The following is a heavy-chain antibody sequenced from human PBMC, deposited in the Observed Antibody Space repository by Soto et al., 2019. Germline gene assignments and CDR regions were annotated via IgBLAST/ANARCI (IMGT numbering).Heavy chain of an antibody. CDR2: ISPYTGNT. D-gene: IGHD3-16*02. CDR3: VMVDNFVTPTPQDV. CDR1: GYIFVNYA. Sequence: QVQLVQSGDELKKPGVSVKVSCKASGYIFVNYAIAWVLQAPGQGLEWMGRISPYTGNTHSATKVHGRLTMTTDTSTSTAYMDLGRLTSDDTAVYYCVMVDNFVTPTPQDVWCQGTTVTFSS. V-gene: IGHV1-18*01. J-gene: IGHJ6*02.